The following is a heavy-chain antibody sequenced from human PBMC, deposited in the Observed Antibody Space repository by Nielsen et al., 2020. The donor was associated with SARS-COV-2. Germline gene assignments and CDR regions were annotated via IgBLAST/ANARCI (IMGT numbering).Heavy chain of an antibody. CDR2: ISWNSGNI. Sequence: SLKISCAASGFTFDDYAMHWVRQAPGKGLEWVSGISWNSGNIGYADSVKGRFTISRDNAKNSLYLQMNSLRAEDTALYYCAKDIGGNYDSSGYYYWGQGTLVTVSS. CDR3: AKDIGGNYDSSGYYY. D-gene: IGHD3-22*01. V-gene: IGHV3-9*01. J-gene: IGHJ4*02. CDR1: GFTFDDYA.